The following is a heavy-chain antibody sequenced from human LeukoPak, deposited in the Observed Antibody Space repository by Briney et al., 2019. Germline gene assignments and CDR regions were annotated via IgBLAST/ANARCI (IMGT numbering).Heavy chain of an antibody. V-gene: IGHV1-18*04. CDR2: ISAYNGNT. J-gene: IGHJ4*02. Sequence: GASVKVSCKASGYTFTGYYMHWVRQAPGQGLEWMGWISAYNGNTNYAQKLQGRVTMTTDTSTSTAYMELRSLRSDDTAVYYCARGHYYDSSGYPAGDYWGQGTLVTVSS. CDR3: ARGHYYDSSGYPAGDY. CDR1: GYTFTGYY. D-gene: IGHD3-22*01.